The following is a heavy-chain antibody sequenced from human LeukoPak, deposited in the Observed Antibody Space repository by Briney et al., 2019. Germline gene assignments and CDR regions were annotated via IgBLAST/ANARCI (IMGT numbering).Heavy chain of an antibody. V-gene: IGHV3-21*01. CDR2: ISSSSSYI. Sequence: PGGSLRLSCAASGFTFSSYSMNWVRQAPGKGLEWVSCISSSSSYIYYADSVKGRFTTSRDNAKNSLYLQMNSLRAEDTAVYYCAKGSKEVLFTRDHHMDVWGKGTTVTISS. J-gene: IGHJ6*03. CDR3: AKGSKEVLFTRDHHMDV. CDR1: GFTFSSYS. D-gene: IGHD3-3*01.